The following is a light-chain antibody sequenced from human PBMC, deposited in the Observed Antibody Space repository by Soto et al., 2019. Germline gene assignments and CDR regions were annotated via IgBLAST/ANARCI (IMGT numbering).Light chain of an antibody. Sequence: NFMLTQPHSVSESPGKTVTISCTRSSGSIASSYVQWYQLCPGSFPTTVIYEDDQRTAGVPDRFSGSVDTSSNSASLTISGLETEDEADYFCQSYDTTLLVFGGGTKLTVL. J-gene: IGLJ2*01. CDR2: EDD. CDR1: SGSIASSY. CDR3: QSYDTTLLV. V-gene: IGLV6-57*01.